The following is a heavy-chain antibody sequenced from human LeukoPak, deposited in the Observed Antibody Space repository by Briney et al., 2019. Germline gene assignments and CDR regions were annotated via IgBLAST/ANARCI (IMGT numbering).Heavy chain of an antibody. D-gene: IGHD6-19*01. CDR1: GYTFTGYY. CDR2: INPNSGGT. CDR3: ARVGLGSSGGDY. V-gene: IGHV1-2*02. Sequence: ASVKVSCKASGYTFTGYYMHWVRQAPGQGLEWMGWINPNSGGTNYAQKLQGRVTMTTDTSTSTAYMELRSLRSDDTAVYYCARVGLGSSGGDYWGQGTLVTVSS. J-gene: IGHJ4*02.